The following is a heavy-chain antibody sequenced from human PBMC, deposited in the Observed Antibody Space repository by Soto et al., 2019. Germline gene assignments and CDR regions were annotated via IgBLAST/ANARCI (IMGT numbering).Heavy chain of an antibody. CDR3: ARDNYYAFDI. Sequence: EVELVESGGGLVQPGGSLRLSCVASGFTFSDYAMNWVRQAPGKGLEWVSWFGITGKSGDYEDSVRGRFTMARDNARNSVHLQMSSLGDEETAVYYCARDNYYAFDIWGQGTMVTVS. D-gene: IGHD4-4*01. V-gene: IGHV3-48*02. J-gene: IGHJ3*02. CDR2: FGITGKSG. CDR1: GFTFSDYA.